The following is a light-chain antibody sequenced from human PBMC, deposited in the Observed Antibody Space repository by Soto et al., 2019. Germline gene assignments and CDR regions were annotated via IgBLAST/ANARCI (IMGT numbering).Light chain of an antibody. CDR2: EVS. CDR1: NSDVNY. V-gene: IGLV2-14*01. J-gene: IGLJ1*01. CDR3: SSSTSRTTFV. Sequence: QSALTQPASVSGAPGQSITISCTGTNSDVNYVSWHQQHPGKAAKLIIYEVSNRSSGVSNRFSGSKSGNTASLTISGLQSEDEADYYCSSSTSRTTFVFGTGTKLTVL.